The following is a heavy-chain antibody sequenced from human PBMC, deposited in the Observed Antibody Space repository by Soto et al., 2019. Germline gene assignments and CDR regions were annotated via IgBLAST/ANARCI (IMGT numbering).Heavy chain of an antibody. CDR2: IYYSGST. J-gene: IGHJ4*02. D-gene: IGHD5-12*01. V-gene: IGHV4-39*01. CDR3: ARRQEMATRGHTNIRVDVRDYYFDY. CDR1: GGSISSSSYY. Sequence: SETLSLTCTVSGGSISSSSYYWGWIRQPPGKGLEWIGSIYYSGSTYYNPSLKSRVTISVDTSKNQFSLKLSSVTAADTAVYYCARRQEMATRGHTNIRVDVRDYYFDYWGQGTLVTVSS.